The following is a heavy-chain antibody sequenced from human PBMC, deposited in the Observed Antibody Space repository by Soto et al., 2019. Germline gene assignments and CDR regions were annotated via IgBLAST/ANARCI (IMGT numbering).Heavy chain of an antibody. Sequence: GESLKISCKGSGYSFTSYWISWVRQMPGKGLEWMGRIDPSDSYTNYSPSFQGHVTISADKSISTAYLQWSSLKASDTAMYYCARLDYDILTGDNYGMDVWGRGTTVTVSS. V-gene: IGHV5-10-1*01. CDR3: ARLDYDILTGDNYGMDV. CDR2: IDPSDSYT. CDR1: GYSFTSYW. D-gene: IGHD3-9*01. J-gene: IGHJ6*02.